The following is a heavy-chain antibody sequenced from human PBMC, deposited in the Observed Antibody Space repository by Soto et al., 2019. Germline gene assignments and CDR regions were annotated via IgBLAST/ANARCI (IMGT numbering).Heavy chain of an antibody. D-gene: IGHD6-13*01. CDR1: GFTFSTYS. CDR2: ISSPSSSI. Sequence: GGSLRLSCAASGFTFSTYSMNWVRQAPGKGLEWLSYISSPSSSIYYADSIKGRFTISRDNSKNTLYLQMNSLRAEDTAVYYCARDAELAYSSSWYQWRPYYMDVWGKGTTVTVSS. CDR3: ARDAELAYSSSWYQWRPYYMDV. J-gene: IGHJ6*03. V-gene: IGHV3-48*01.